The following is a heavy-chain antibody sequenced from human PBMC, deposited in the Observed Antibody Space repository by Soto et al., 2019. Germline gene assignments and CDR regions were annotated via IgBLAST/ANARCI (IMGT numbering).Heavy chain of an antibody. J-gene: IGHJ3*02. V-gene: IGHV5-51*01. CDR3: ARLLDYDILTGYI. Sequence: GESLKISCKGSGYSFTSYWIGWVRQMPGKGLEWMEIIYPGDSDTRYSPSFQGQVSISADKSISTAYLHWSSLKASDTAMYYCARLLDYDILTGYIWGQGTMVTVSS. D-gene: IGHD3-9*01. CDR1: GYSFTSYW. CDR2: IYPGDSDT.